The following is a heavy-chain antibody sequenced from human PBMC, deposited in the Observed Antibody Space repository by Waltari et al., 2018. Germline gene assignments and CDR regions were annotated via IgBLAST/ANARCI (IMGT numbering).Heavy chain of an antibody. Sequence: QVQLHQGGAGLLKPSETLSHTCVIYGGSFSDYYWSWIRPPPGKGLEWLGEIKQSGLTNYNPSVKSRATMSLDTSKNQFSLKLSSLTAADTAVYYCAGGTASAWELGHSWGQGTLVTVSS. V-gene: IGHV4-34*01. CDR3: AGGTASAWELGHS. J-gene: IGHJ4*02. CDR2: IKQSGLT. CDR1: GGSFSDYY. D-gene: IGHD1-26*01.